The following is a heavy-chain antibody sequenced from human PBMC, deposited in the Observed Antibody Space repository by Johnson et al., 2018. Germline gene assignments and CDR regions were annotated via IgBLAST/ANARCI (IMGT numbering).Heavy chain of an antibody. CDR2: ISYDGSHK. J-gene: IGHJ4*02. CDR3: SKGRPTEGYYDSSGCGPTSPDY. CDR1: GFTFSSYG. D-gene: IGHD3-22*01. V-gene: IGHV3-30*18. Sequence: VQLLESGGGVVQPGRSLRLSCAASGFTFSSYGMHWVRQAPGKGLEWVALISYDGSHKYYADSVKGRFTVSRDKSRNTLYLQMNSLGAEDTAVYYCSKGRPTEGYYDSSGCGPTSPDYWGQGTLLTVSS.